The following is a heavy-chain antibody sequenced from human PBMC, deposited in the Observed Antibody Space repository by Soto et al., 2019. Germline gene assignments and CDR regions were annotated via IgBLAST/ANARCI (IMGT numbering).Heavy chain of an antibody. V-gene: IGHV4-30-2*01. Sequence: QVQLQESGSGLVKPSQTLVLTCTVSGDSISRDGYSWSWLRQPPGKGLEWIGYIYHSGATYYNPSLKSRVTTSVDKFKNQFSLRLASVTAADTAVYYCAREMSYYFDSWGHGTLVTVSS. J-gene: IGHJ4*01. CDR1: GDSISRDGYS. CDR2: IYHSGAT. CDR3: AREMSYYFDS.